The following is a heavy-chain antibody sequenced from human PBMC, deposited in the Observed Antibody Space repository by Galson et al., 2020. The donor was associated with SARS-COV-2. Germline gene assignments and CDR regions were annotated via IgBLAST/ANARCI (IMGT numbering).Heavy chain of an antibody. J-gene: IGHJ4*02. D-gene: IGHD5-12*01. Sequence: YCDASGFTFSRYSMNWVRQAPGKGMEWVSSISSSSNYIYYADSVKGRFTISRDNAKNSLYLQMNSLRAEDTAVYYCARGGDGYNFPYYYFDYWGQGTLVTVSS. CDR3: ARGGDGYNFPYYYFDY. V-gene: IGHV3-21*01. CDR2: ISSSSNYI. CDR1: GFTFSRYS.